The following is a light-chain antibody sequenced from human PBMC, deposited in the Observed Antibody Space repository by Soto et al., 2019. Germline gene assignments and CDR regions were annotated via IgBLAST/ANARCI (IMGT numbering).Light chain of an antibody. V-gene: IGLV1-51*01. CDR3: GTWDNSLSAVV. CDR1: SSNIGNNY. CDR2: DNN. Sequence: QSVLTQPPSVSAAPGQKVTISCSGSSSNIGNNYVSWYQQRPGTAPKFLIYDNNKRPSGIPDRFSGSRSGTSATLGITGLQTGDEADYYCGTWDNSLSAVVFGGGTKVTVL. J-gene: IGLJ2*01.